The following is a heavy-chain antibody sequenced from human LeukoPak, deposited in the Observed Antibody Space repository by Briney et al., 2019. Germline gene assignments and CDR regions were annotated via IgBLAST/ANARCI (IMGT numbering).Heavy chain of an antibody. D-gene: IGHD4-23*01. Sequence: SETLSLTCTVSGGSISSYYWSWIRQPPGKGLEWIGYIYYSGSTNYNPSLKSRVTISVDTSKNQFSLKLSSVTAADTAVYYCARDTDYGGNSGVAAFDIWGQGTMVTVSS. CDR2: IYYSGST. J-gene: IGHJ3*02. CDR3: ARDTDYGGNSGVAAFDI. V-gene: IGHV4-59*01. CDR1: GGSISSYY.